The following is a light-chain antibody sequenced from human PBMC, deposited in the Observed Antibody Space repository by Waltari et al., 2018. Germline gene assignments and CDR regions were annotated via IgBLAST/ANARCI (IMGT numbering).Light chain of an antibody. CDR1: QCVSTN. CDR3: QQYSNWPPIT. CDR2: GAS. J-gene: IGKJ5*01. Sequence: ETVMTKSPATLSVSPGERATLPRRASQCVSTNLAWYQQKPGQAPRLLIYGASTRATGVPARFSGTGSGTEFTLTIDSLQSEDFAVYYCQQYSNWPPITFGQGTRLEIK. V-gene: IGKV3-15*01.